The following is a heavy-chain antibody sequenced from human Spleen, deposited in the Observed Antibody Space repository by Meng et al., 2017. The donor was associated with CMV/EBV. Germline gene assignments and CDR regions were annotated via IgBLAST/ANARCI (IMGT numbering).Heavy chain of an antibody. CDR1: GDSVSSNSAA. CDR2: TYYRSKWYN. J-gene: IGHJ4*02. Sequence: QVQLQQSGPXLVKPXXXLSLTCAXSGDSVSSNSAAWNWLRQSPSRGLEWLGRTYYRSKWYNDYAVSVKSRITINPDTSKNQFSLQLNSVTPEDTAVYYCARFPVAGTTAFDYWGQGTLVTVSS. D-gene: IGHD1/OR15-1a*01. V-gene: IGHV6-1*01. CDR3: ARFPVAGTTAFDY.